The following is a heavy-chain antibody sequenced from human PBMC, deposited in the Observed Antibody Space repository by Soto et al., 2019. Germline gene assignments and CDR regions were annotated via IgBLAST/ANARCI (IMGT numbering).Heavy chain of an antibody. CDR3: ARDHGGGYDTPPPGWFDT. CDR2: INAGNGNT. D-gene: IGHD5-12*01. J-gene: IGHJ5*02. CDR1: GYTFTSYA. V-gene: IGHV1-3*01. Sequence: QVQLVQSGAEVKKPGASVKVSCKASGYTFTSYAMHWVRQAPGQRLEWMGWINAGNGNTKYSQKFQGRVTITRDTSASTAYMELSSLRSEDTAVYYCARDHGGGYDTPPPGWFDTWGQGTLVTVSS.